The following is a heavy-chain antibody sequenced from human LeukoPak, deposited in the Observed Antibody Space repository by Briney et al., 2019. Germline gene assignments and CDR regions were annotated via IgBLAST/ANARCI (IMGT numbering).Heavy chain of an antibody. CDR2: IYPVDSDT. D-gene: IGHD6-13*01. Sequence: GESLKISCKGSGYSFTSYWIGWVRQVPGKGLEWMGIIYPVDSDTRYSPSLQGQVTISADKSISTAYLQWSSLKASDTRLYFCVSRYSIAAGGTPYYFDYWGQGTLVTVSS. CDR3: VSRYSIAAGGTPYYFDY. V-gene: IGHV5-51*01. CDR1: GYSFTSYW. J-gene: IGHJ4*02.